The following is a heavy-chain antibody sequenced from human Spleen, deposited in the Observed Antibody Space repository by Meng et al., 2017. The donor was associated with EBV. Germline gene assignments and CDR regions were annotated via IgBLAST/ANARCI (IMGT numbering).Heavy chain of an antibody. J-gene: IGHJ4*02. Sequence: VQLGHSGAEVKGPGASVKVSCKASGYTFASSDISWVRQAPGQGLEWVGRVRGYNGHTSYAEKFQGRVSMTTDTSTSTAYMELRSLRSDDTAVYYCARDQGVASAIDFWGQGTLVTVSS. CDR1: GYTFASSD. V-gene: IGHV1-18*01. D-gene: IGHD2-21*01. CDR3: ARDQGVASAIDF. CDR2: VRGYNGHT.